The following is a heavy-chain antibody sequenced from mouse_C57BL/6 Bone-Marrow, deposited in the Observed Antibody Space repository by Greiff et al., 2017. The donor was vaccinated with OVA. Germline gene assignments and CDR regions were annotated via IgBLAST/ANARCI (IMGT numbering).Heavy chain of an antibody. V-gene: IGHV5-4*01. Sequence: EVQGVESGGGLVKPGGSLKLSCAASGFTFSSYAMSWVRQTPEKRLEWVATISDGGSYTYYPDNVKGRFTISRDNAKNNLYLQMSHLKSEDTAMYYCARRDYWYFDVWGTGTTVTVSS. J-gene: IGHJ1*03. CDR1: GFTFSSYA. CDR3: ARRDYWYFDV. CDR2: ISDGGSYT.